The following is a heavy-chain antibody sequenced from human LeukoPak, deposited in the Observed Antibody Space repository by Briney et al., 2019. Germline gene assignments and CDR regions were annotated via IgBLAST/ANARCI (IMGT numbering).Heavy chain of an antibody. CDR3: ARDLYGDYAFDF. CDR1: GFTLSTYS. V-gene: IGHV3-21*01. Sequence: TGGSLRLSCVASGFTLSTYSMNWVRQAPGKGLEWVSSISTISSYIYFADSLKGRFTISRDNAKSSLYLQMNSLRVEDTAVYYCARDLYGDYAFDFWGQGTMVTVSS. J-gene: IGHJ4*02. CDR2: ISTISSYI. D-gene: IGHD4-17*01.